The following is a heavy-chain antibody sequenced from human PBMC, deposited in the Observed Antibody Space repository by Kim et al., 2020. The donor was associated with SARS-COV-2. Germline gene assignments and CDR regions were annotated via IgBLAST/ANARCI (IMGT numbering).Heavy chain of an antibody. CDR3: ARMRRWGFDY. J-gene: IGHJ4*02. CDR2: IYYTGST. V-gene: IGHV4-59*01. Sequence: SETLSLTCTVSGGSIGSYYWNWIRQPPGKGLEWIGYIYYTGSTNYNPSLKSRVTISVDTSKNQFSLRLSSVTAADTAVYYCARMRRWGFDYWGQGTLVTVSS. CDR1: GGSIGSYY. D-gene: IGHD3-16*01.